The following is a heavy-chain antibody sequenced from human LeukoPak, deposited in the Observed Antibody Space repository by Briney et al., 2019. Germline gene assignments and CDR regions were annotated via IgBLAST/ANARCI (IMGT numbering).Heavy chain of an antibody. D-gene: IGHD3-10*01. J-gene: IGHJ6*03. Sequence: ASVTVSCTASGYTFTSYYIHRVRQAPGQGLEWMGLINPSGGSTNYAQKFQGRVTMTRDTSTSTVYMELSSLRSDDTAVYYCARGPRITLVRGGQWYFYMDVWGKGTTVTVSS. CDR2: INPSGGST. V-gene: IGHV1-46*01. CDR3: ARGPRITLVRGGQWYFYMDV. CDR1: GYTFTSYY.